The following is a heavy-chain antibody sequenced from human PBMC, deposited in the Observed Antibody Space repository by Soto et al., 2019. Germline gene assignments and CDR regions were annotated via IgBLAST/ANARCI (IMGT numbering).Heavy chain of an antibody. V-gene: IGHV1-18*01. D-gene: IGHD2-21*02. CDR2: ISAKNGDT. CDR3: ATDPPATPADS. CDR1: GYTFTTYG. J-gene: IGHJ4*02. Sequence: QVQLVQSGAEVKEPGASVRVSCKASGYTFTTYGIHWVRQAPGQGLEWMGWISAKNGDTNLAQKFRGRVTLTPDTSTGTAETDLRSLPPDDTAVYYCATDPPATPADSGAQETLVTVSS.